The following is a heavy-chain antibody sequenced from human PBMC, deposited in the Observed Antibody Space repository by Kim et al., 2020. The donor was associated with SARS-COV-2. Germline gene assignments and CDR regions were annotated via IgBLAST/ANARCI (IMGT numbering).Heavy chain of an antibody. CDR3: ARTPYYYDSSGYLYYFDY. V-gene: IGHV4-39*01. J-gene: IGHJ4*02. Sequence: NSRVTISVDTSKNQFSLKLSSVTAEDTAVYYCARTPYYYDSSGYLYYFDYWGQGTLVTVSS. D-gene: IGHD3-22*01.